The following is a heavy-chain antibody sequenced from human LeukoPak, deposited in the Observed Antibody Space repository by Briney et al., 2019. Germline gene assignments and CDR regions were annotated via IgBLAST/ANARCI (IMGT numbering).Heavy chain of an antibody. CDR1: GFTVSSND. V-gene: IGHV3-53*01. J-gene: IGHJ4*02. CDR2: IYSGGST. Sequence: GGSLRLSCAASGFTVSSNDMSWVRQAPGKGLEWVSVIYSGGSTYYADSVKGRFTISRDNSKNTLYLQMNSLRAEDTAVYYCARWAPGATHFDFWGQGTLVTVSS. D-gene: IGHD1-26*01. CDR3: ARWAPGATHFDF.